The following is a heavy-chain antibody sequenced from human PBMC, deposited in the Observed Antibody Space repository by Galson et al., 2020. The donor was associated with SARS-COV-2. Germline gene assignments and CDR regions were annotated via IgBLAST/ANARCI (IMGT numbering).Heavy chain of an antibody. Sequence: GGSLRLSCAASGFTFSSYAISWVRQAPGKGLEWVPAISGSGGSTYYADSVKGRFTISRDNSKNTLYLQMNSLRAEDTAVYYCAKDPRIAVAGYYYYYGMDVWGQGTTVTVSS. J-gene: IGHJ6*02. CDR2: ISGSGGST. V-gene: IGHV3-23*01. CDR1: GFTFSSYA. CDR3: AKDPRIAVAGYYYYYGMDV. D-gene: IGHD6-19*01.